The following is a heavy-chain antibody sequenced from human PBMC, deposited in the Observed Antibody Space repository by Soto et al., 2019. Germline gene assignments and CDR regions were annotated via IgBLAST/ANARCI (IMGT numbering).Heavy chain of an antibody. V-gene: IGHV3-7*01. CDR2: IKQDGSEK. Sequence: EVQLVGSGGGLVQPGGSLRLSCAASRFTFRSYWMSWVRQAPGKGLEWVANIKQDGSEKNYVDSVKGRFTISRDNAKNSLYLQMNSLRAEDTAVYYCAGRLYFDLWGRGTLVTVSS. J-gene: IGHJ2*01. D-gene: IGHD1-26*01. CDR1: RFTFRSYW. CDR3: AGRLYFDL.